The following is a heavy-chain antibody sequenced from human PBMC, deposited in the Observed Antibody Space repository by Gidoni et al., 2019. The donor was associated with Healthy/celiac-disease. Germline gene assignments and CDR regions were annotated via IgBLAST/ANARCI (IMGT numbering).Heavy chain of an antibody. CDR1: GYTFPGYC. J-gene: IGHJ6*02. V-gene: IGHV1-2*02. CDR2: INPNSGGT. CDR3: ARCSQYGDYYYFGMDV. D-gene: IGHD4-17*01. Sequence: QVPLVQSGAEVKKAGASVTVSCKAAGYTFPGYCMHWVRLARGQGLEWMGWINPNSGGTNYAQNFQGRVTMTRDTSISTAYMELSRLRSDDTAVYYCARCSQYGDYYYFGMDVWGQGTTVTVSS.